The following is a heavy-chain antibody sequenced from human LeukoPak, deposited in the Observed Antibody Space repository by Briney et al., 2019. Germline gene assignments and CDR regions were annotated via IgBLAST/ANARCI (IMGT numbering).Heavy chain of an antibody. J-gene: IGHJ4*02. D-gene: IGHD1-1*01. V-gene: IGHV4-39*01. CDR3: ARQDFWTFDY. Sequence: SETLSLPCTVSGGSISSSSYYWGWVRQPPGKGLEWIGSIYYSGSTYYNPSLKSRVTISVDTSKNQFSLKLSSVTAADTAVYYCARQDFWTFDYWGQGTLVTVSS. CDR1: GGSISSSSYY. CDR2: IYYSGST.